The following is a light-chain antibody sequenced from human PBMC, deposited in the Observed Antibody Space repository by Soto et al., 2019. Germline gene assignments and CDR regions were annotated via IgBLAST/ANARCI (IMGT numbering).Light chain of an antibody. CDR2: AAS. V-gene: IGKV3-20*01. J-gene: IGKJ3*01. CDR3: QHYGSSLFT. CDR1: QTVNSNY. Sequence: EIVLTQSPGTLSLSPGERATLSCRASQTVNSNYLAWYQQKPGQAPNLLIYAASSRATGIPDRFIGSGSGTDFTLTISRLEPEDFAVYFCQHYGSSLFTFGPGTKVDIK.